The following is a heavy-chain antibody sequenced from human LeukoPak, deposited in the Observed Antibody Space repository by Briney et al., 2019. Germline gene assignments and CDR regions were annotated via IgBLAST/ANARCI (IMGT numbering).Heavy chain of an antibody. D-gene: IGHD3-10*01. J-gene: IGHJ5*02. CDR2: INHSGST. V-gene: IGHV4-34*01. Sequence: SGTLSLTCAVYGGSFSGYYWSWIRQPPGKGLEWIGEINHSGSTNYNPSLKSRVTISVDTSKNQFSLKLSSVTAADTAVYYCARHPNYYGSGSYYIRAYNWFDPWGQGTLVTVSS. CDR3: ARHPNYYGSGSYYIRAYNWFDP. CDR1: GGSFSGYY.